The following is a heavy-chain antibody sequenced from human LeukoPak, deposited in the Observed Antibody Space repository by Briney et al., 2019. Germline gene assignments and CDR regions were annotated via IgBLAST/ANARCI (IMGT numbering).Heavy chain of an antibody. CDR3: ARDRGRQDY. J-gene: IGHJ4*02. Sequence: TGGSLRLSCAASGITFSSYWMSWVRQAPGKGLEWVANIKQDGSEKYYVDSVKGRFTISRDNAKNSLYLQMNSLRAEDTAVYYCARDRGRQDYWGQGTLVTVSS. CDR2: IKQDGSEK. CDR1: GITFSSYW. V-gene: IGHV3-7*01. D-gene: IGHD3-10*01.